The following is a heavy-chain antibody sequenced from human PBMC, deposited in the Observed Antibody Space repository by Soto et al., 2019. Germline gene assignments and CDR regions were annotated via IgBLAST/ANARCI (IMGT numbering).Heavy chain of an antibody. Sequence: PSETLSLTSTVSVGSISSYYWSWIRQPPGKGLEWIGYIYYSGSTNYNPSLKSRVTISVDTSKNQFSLKLSSVTAADTAVYYCARGRRIMITFGGVIIDYWGQGTLVTVSS. CDR1: VGSISSYY. CDR3: ARGRRIMITFGGVIIDY. J-gene: IGHJ4*02. V-gene: IGHV4-59*12. D-gene: IGHD3-16*02. CDR2: IYYSGST.